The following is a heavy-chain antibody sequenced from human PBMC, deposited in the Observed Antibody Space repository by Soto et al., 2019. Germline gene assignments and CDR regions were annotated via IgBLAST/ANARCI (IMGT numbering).Heavy chain of an antibody. CDR2: IDPSDSYI. Sequence: PGESQRISCQGAGYSFTSSWSSWVRQMPGEGLEWMGRIDPSDSYINYSPSFQGRVTISADKSISTAYLQWSSLKASDTAMYYCARRGSSSSFFYDSWGQGTLVTVSS. CDR3: ARRGSSSSFFYDS. D-gene: IGHD6-6*01. J-gene: IGHJ4*02. V-gene: IGHV5-10-1*01. CDR1: GYSFTSSW.